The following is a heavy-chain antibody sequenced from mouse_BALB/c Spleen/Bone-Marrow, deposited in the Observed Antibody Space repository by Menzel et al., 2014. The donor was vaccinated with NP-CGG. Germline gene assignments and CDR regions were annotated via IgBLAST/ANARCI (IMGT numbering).Heavy chain of an antibody. D-gene: IGHD2-14*01. V-gene: IGHV1-14*01. Sequence: VQLQQSGPELVKPGASVKVSCTASGYNFKGYFIHWVKQKPEQGLEWVGCVNPDIGDSEYNQNFQGKATLTSDKSSSTAYMALSSLSSEHSAVYYYVRYYWYDECYYYAMDYWGQGTSVTVSS. J-gene: IGHJ4*01. CDR3: VRYYWYDECYYYAMDY. CDR2: VNPDIGDS. CDR1: GYNFKGYF.